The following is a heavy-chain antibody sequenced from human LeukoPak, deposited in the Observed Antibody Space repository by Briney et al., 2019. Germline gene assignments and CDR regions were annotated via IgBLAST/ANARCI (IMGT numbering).Heavy chain of an antibody. Sequence: SETLSLTCTVSGGSISSYYWSWIRQPPGKGLEWIGYIYYSGSTNYNPSLKSRVTISVDTSKNQFSLKLSSVTAADTAVYYCARDHANYYDSSGYAFDIWGQGTMVTVSS. CDR1: GGSISSYY. CDR2: IYYSGST. V-gene: IGHV4-59*01. CDR3: ARDHANYYDSSGYAFDI. J-gene: IGHJ3*02. D-gene: IGHD3-22*01.